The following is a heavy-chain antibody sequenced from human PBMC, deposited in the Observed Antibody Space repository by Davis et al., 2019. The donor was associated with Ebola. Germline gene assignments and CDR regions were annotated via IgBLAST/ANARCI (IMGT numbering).Heavy chain of an antibody. CDR3: ARPFYCSSTCYYGMDV. D-gene: IGHD2-2*01. CDR1: GYTFTSYY. V-gene: IGHV1-46*01. Sequence: ASVKVSCKASGYTFTSYYMHWVRQAPGQGLEWMGIINPSGGSTSYAQKFQGRVTMTRDTSTSTVYMELSSLRSEDTAVYYCARPFYCSSTCYYGMDVWGQGTTVTVSS. CDR2: INPSGGST. J-gene: IGHJ6*02.